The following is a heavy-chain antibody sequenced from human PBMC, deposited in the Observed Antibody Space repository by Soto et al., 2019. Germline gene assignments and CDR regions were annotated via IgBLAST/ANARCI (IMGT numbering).Heavy chain of an antibody. Sequence: SETLSLTCTVSGDSITSYYWSWIRQPAGKGLEWIGRFESSGSSDYNPSLMSRVTMSVDRSKKQFSLRLSAVTAADTAVYYCARVQSRYGYWFDPWGRGILVTVSS. CDR2: FESSGSS. V-gene: IGHV4-4*07. D-gene: IGHD5-18*01. CDR1: GDSITSYY. J-gene: IGHJ5*02. CDR3: ARVQSRYGYWFDP.